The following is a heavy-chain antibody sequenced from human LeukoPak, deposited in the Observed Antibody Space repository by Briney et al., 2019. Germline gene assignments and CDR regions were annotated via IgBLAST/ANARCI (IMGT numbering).Heavy chain of an antibody. J-gene: IGHJ6*03. CDR2: INHSGRT. D-gene: IGHD3-10*01. CDR3: ARGVDYYGSGSYSYYYYDMDG. Sequence: SETLSLTCAVYVGSLSVYYWSWIRQPPGKGLEWIVEINHSGRTNYNPSLKSRVTISLDKSKNQYSLTLSSVDAADTAVYYCARGVDYYGSGSYSYYYYDMDGWGKGSTVTVSS. CDR1: VGSLSVYY. V-gene: IGHV4-34*01.